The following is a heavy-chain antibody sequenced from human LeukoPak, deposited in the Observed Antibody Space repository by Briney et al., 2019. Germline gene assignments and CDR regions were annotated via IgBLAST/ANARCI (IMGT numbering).Heavy chain of an antibody. Sequence: GGSLRLSCAASGFTFSSYAMSWVRQAPGKGLEWVSAISGSGGSTYYADSVKGRFTISRDNSKNTLYLQMNSLRAEDTAVYYCARDSGYDLFGLRYYNWFDPWGQGTLVTVSS. D-gene: IGHD5-12*01. V-gene: IGHV3-23*01. CDR1: GFTFSSYA. CDR2: ISGSGGST. CDR3: ARDSGYDLFGLRYYNWFDP. J-gene: IGHJ5*02.